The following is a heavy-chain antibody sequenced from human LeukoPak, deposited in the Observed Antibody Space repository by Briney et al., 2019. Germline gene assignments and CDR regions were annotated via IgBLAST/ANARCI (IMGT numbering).Heavy chain of an antibody. CDR3: AKEQLYSDRNYGYDAFDI. CDR1: GFTFSSYG. Sequence: PGGSLRLSCAASGFTFSSYGMHWVRQAPGKGLEWVAVISYDGSNKYYADSVKGRFTISRDNSKNTLYLQMNSLRAEDTAVYYCAKEQLYSDRNYGYDAFDIWGQGTMVTVSS. CDR2: ISYDGSNK. D-gene: IGHD5-18*01. J-gene: IGHJ3*02. V-gene: IGHV3-30*18.